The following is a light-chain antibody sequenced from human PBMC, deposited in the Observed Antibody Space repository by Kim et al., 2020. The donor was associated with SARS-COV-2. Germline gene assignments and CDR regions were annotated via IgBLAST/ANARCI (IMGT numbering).Light chain of an antibody. CDR2: DVA. J-gene: IGKJ3*01. V-gene: IGKV3-11*01. CDR3: QQRNDGFT. Sequence: SLAAGEGATRSGRASESVGRFLAWYQQKPGRAPRLLSYDVAKRATGVPARFSGSGAGTDFTLTISSLGPEDFAVYYCQQRNDGFTFGPGTKVDIK. CDR1: ESVGRF.